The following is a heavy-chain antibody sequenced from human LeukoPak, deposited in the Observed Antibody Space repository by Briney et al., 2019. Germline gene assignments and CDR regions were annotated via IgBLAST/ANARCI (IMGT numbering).Heavy chain of an antibody. CDR1: GFSFSNYG. D-gene: IGHD3-10*01. Sequence: GGSLRLSCAASGFSFSNYGMHWVRQAPGKGLEWVALIWYDGSNEYYADSVKGRFTISRDNSKNTLYLQMNSLRAEDTAVYYCGSGSSSDYWGQGTLVTVSS. CDR2: IWYDGSNE. V-gene: IGHV3-33*01. J-gene: IGHJ4*02. CDR3: GSGSSSDY.